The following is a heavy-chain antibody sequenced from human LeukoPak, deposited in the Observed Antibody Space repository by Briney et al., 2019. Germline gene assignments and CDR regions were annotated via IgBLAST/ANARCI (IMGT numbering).Heavy chain of an antibody. CDR3: ARGSITMVRGVPWLYYYYGMDV. D-gene: IGHD3-10*01. CDR2: IWYDGSNK. CDR1: GFTFRSYG. J-gene: IGHJ6*02. Sequence: GGSLRLSCTVSGFTFRSYGMHWVRQAPGKGLEWVAVIWYDGSNKFYADSVNDRFTISRDNLRNTLYLQMNSLRAEDTAVYYCARGSITMVRGVPWLYYYYGMDVWGQGTTVTVSS. V-gene: IGHV3-33*01.